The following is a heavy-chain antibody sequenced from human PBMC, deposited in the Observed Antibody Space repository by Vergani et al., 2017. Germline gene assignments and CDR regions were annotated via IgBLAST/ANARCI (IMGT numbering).Heavy chain of an antibody. D-gene: IGHD2-2*01. J-gene: IGHJ5*02. CDR3: ARGRISSGLGYCSSTSCYGGSWFDP. V-gene: IGHV5-51*03. CDR1: GYSFTSYW. CDR2: IYPGDSDT. Sequence: EVQLVQSGAEVKKPGESLKISCKGSGYSFTSYWIGWVRQMPGKGLEWMGIIYPGDSDTRYSPSFQGQVTISADKSISTAYLQWSSLKASDTAMYYCARGRISSGLGYCSSTSCYGGSWFDPWGQGTLVTVSS.